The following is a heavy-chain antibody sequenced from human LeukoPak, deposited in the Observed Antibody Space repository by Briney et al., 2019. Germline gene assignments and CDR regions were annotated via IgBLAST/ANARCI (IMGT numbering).Heavy chain of an antibody. J-gene: IGHJ5*02. CDR2: IYNGVNT. CDR3: ARSRAFNSGAFDP. D-gene: IGHD1-26*01. CDR1: GASVSSASY. V-gene: IGHV4-61*01. Sequence: SETLSLTCTVSGASVSSASYWSWIRPPPGKGVEWIAHIYNGVNTNHNPSLKSRVTISVDTSKNQFSLRLNSVTAADTAVYYCARSRAFNSGAFDPWGQGSLVTVSS.